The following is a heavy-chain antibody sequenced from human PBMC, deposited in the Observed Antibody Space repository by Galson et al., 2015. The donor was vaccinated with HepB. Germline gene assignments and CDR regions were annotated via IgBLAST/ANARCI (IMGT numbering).Heavy chain of an antibody. J-gene: IGHJ4*02. CDR1: GYTFTTYD. CDR2: MNPNSGNT. CDR3: ARSRGWLQPFDY. D-gene: IGHD5-24*01. Sequence: SVTVSCKASGYTFTTYDINWVRQATGEGLEWMGWMNPNSGNTGYAQKFQGRVTMTRNTSISTAYMELSSLRSEDTAVYYCARSRGWLQPFDYWGQGTLVPVSS. V-gene: IGHV1-8*01.